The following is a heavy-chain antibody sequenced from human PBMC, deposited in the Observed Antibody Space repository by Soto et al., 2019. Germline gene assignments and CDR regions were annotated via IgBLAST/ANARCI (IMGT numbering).Heavy chain of an antibody. J-gene: IGHJ4*02. CDR1: GYTFTDYH. D-gene: IGHD2-21*02. Sequence: QVQLVQSGAEVKKPGASVRVSCKASGYTFTDYHMHWVRQAPGQGLEWMGWINPNTGGTNYAQKFQGRVTMTRDTSIITAYMELNRLRSDDTAVYYCAKTRLGAYCGGDCGNIDYWGQGTLVTVSS. CDR3: AKTRLGAYCGGDCGNIDY. V-gene: IGHV1-2*02. CDR2: INPNTGGT.